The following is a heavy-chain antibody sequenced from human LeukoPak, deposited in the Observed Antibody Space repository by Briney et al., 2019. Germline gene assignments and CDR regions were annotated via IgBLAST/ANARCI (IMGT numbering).Heavy chain of an antibody. CDR1: GGTFSSYA. Sequence: SVKVSCKASGGTFSSYAINWVRQAPGQGLEWMGRIVPIFGTTNYAQKFQGRVTITTDESTSTAYMELSSLRSQDTAVYYCARDRGERGSSWSLPAHGFDIWGQGTMVTVSS. CDR3: ARDRGERGSSWSLPAHGFDI. CDR2: IVPIFGTT. J-gene: IGHJ3*02. V-gene: IGHV1-69*05. D-gene: IGHD6-13*01.